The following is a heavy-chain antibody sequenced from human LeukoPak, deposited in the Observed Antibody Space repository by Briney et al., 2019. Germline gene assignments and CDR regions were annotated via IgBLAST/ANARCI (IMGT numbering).Heavy chain of an antibody. D-gene: IGHD3-22*01. CDR2: IGSGGGST. CDR3: ARDLELVYYDSSAYDY. V-gene: IGHV3-74*01. Sequence: PGVSLRLSCAASGFTFSAYCMHWVRQSPGRARVWVSRIGSGGGSTTYADSVRGRLTISRDNARNTLYLQMNTLRAEDTAVYYCARDLELVYYDSSAYDYWGQGTLVTVSS. CDR1: GFTFSAYC. J-gene: IGHJ4*02.